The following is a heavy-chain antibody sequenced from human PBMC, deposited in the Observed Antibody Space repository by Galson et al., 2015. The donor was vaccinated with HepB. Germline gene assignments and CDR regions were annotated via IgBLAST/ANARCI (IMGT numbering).Heavy chain of an antibody. Sequence: SVKVSCKASGGTFSSYAISWVRQAPGQGLEWMGGIIPIFGTANYAQKFQGRVTITADESTSTAYMELSSLRSEDTAVYYCARDQDIVVVPAARGAFDIWGQGTMVTVSS. J-gene: IGHJ3*02. CDR3: ARDQDIVVVPAARGAFDI. D-gene: IGHD2-2*01. CDR2: IIPIFGTA. V-gene: IGHV1-69*13. CDR1: GGTFSSYA.